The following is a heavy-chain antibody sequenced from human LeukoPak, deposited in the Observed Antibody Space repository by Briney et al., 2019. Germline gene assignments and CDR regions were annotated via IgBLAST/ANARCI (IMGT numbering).Heavy chain of an antibody. V-gene: IGHV4-59*12. CDR2: FFNSGDI. D-gene: IGHD6-19*01. Sequence: SETLSLTCTVSSGSMSSYYWNWIRQPPGKGLEWIGYFFNSGDIKYNPSLKSRVSTSVDMSKNQFSLKLSSVTAADTAVYYCARDQQWLDNWFDPWGQGTLVTVSS. CDR1: SGSMSSYY. J-gene: IGHJ5*02. CDR3: ARDQQWLDNWFDP.